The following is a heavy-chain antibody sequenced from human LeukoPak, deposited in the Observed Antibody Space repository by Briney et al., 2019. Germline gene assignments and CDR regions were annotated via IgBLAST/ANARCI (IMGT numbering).Heavy chain of an antibody. J-gene: IGHJ4*02. CDR3: AKDQGGSDYYDSSGYSN. CDR1: GFTFSSYA. V-gene: IGHV3-23*01. Sequence: GGSLRLSCAASGFTFSSYAMSWVRQAPGKGLEWVSAISGSGGSTYYADSVKGRFTISRDNSKNTLYLQMNSLRAEDTAVYYCAKDQGGSDYYDSSGYSNWGQGTLVTVSS. D-gene: IGHD3-22*01. CDR2: ISGSGGST.